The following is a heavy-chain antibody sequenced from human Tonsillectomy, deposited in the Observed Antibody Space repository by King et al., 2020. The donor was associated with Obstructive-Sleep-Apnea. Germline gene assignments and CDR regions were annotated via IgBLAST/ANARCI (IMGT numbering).Heavy chain of an antibody. CDR1: GGSFSGYY. Sequence: VQLQQWGAGLLKPSETLSLTCAVYGGSFSGYYWSWIRQPPGKGLEWIGEINHSGSTNYNPSLKSRVTISVDTSKNQFSLKLSSVTASDTAVYYCARGWDCSSTSCPYYYYGMDVWGQGTTVTVSS. D-gene: IGHD2-2*01. V-gene: IGHV4-34*01. CDR3: ARGWDCSSTSCPYYYYGMDV. J-gene: IGHJ6*02. CDR2: INHSGST.